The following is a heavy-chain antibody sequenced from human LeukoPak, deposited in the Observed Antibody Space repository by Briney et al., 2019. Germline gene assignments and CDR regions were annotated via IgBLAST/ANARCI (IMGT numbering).Heavy chain of an antibody. CDR3: VREGYCSSANCHFDY. V-gene: IGHV3-21*06. CDR1: GFDFTIFT. J-gene: IGHJ4*02. Sequence: PGGSLRLSCAASGFDFTIFTMGWVRQAPGKGLEWVSSISSGSSYLYQADSVKGRFTTSRDSAINSLFLQLSSLGVDDMAVYYCVREGYCSSANCHFDYWGQGTLVTVSS. D-gene: IGHD2-2*01. CDR2: ISSGSSYL.